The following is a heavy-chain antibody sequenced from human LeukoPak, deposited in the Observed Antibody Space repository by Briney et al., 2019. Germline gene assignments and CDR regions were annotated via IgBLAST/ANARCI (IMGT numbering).Heavy chain of an antibody. D-gene: IGHD3-22*01. CDR3: AKVETSYYDSSGYYPFDS. Sequence: PGGSLRLSCEASGLTFSNFAINWVRQAPGKGPEWVSAISASGGSSFYADSVKGSFTLSRDNSKNTLYLQMNSLRADDSAVYYCAKVETSYYDSSGYYPFDSWGQGTLVTVSS. J-gene: IGHJ4*02. CDR1: GLTFSNFA. CDR2: ISASGGSS. V-gene: IGHV3-23*01.